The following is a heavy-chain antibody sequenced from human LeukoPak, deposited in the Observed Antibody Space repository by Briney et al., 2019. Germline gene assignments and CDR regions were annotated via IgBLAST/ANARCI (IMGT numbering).Heavy chain of an antibody. CDR3: ARDTRKQRSSGYYLMDAFDI. D-gene: IGHD3-22*01. V-gene: IGHV1-69*05. CDR1: GGTFRSYA. Sequence: GASVKVSCKASGGTFRSYAISWVRQAPGQGLEWMGRIIPIFGTTNYAQKFQGRVTIITDESTSTAYMELSSLRSEDTAVYCCARDTRKQRSSGYYLMDAFDIWGQGTMVTVSS. J-gene: IGHJ3*02. CDR2: IIPIFGTT.